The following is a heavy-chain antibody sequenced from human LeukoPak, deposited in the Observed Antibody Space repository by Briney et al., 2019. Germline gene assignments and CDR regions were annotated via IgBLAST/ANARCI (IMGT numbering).Heavy chain of an antibody. Sequence: PGGSLRLSRAASGFTFSSYWMHWVRQAPGKGLVWVSRINSDGSSTSYADSVKGRFTISRDNAKNTLYLQMNSLRAEDTAVYYCARGGGYSYGRVDYWGQGTLVTVSS. V-gene: IGHV3-74*01. D-gene: IGHD5-18*01. J-gene: IGHJ4*02. CDR3: ARGGGYSYGRVDY. CDR2: INSDGSST. CDR1: GFTFSSYW.